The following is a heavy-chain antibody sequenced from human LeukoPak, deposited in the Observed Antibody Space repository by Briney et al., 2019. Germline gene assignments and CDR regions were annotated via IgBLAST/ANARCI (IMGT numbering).Heavy chain of an antibody. D-gene: IGHD5-18*01. V-gene: IGHV4-59*08. CDR2: IYYSGST. Sequence: PSETLSLTCTVSGGSISSYYWSWIRQPPGKGLEWIGYIYYSGSTNYNPSLKSRVTISVDTSKNQFSLKLSSVTAAVTAVYYCARQDSYGSVYYFDYWGQGTLVTVSS. CDR3: ARQDSYGSVYYFDY. CDR1: GGSISSYY. J-gene: IGHJ4*02.